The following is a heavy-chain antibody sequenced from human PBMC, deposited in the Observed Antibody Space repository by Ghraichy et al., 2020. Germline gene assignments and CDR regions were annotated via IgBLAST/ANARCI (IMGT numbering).Heavy chain of an antibody. CDR3: ARGRNSGLDS. CDR2: TYYTTKWNN. D-gene: IGHD1-26*01. V-gene: IGHV6-1*01. CDR1: GDSVFSNDVA. J-gene: IGHJ4*02. Sequence: SETLSLTCAISGDSVFSNDVAWNWIRQSPSRGLEWLGRTYYTTKWNNDYAVFVASLMTINLDTSKNKFFLQLNSVTPEDTAVYYCARGRNSGLDSCGQGTVFTVSS.